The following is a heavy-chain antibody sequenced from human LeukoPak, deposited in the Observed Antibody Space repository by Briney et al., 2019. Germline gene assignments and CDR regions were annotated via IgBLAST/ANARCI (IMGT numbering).Heavy chain of an antibody. V-gene: IGHV4-59*01. CDR1: GGSISSYY. CDR3: ARDRGYSRSSAYYYGMDV. Sequence: SETLSLTCTVSGGSISSYYWSWIRQPPGKGLEWIGYIYYSGSTNYNPSLKSRVTISVDTSKNQFSLKLTSVTAADTAVYYYARDRGYSRSSAYYYGMDVWGQGTTVTVSS. J-gene: IGHJ6*02. D-gene: IGHD6-6*01. CDR2: IYYSGST.